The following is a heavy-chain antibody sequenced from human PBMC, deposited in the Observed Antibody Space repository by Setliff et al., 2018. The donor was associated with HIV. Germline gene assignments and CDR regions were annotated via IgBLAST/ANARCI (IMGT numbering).Heavy chain of an antibody. CDR1: GYTFTSYG. CDR3: ARTIESSGYYYYYYYMDV. D-gene: IGHD3-22*01. CDR2: ISAYNGNT. J-gene: IGHJ6*03. Sequence: ASVKVSCKASGYTFTSYGISWVRQAPGQGLEWMGWISAYNGNTNYAQKLQGRVTMTTDTSTSTAYMELRSLRSDDTAVYYCARTIESSGYYYYYYYMDVWGKGTTVT. V-gene: IGHV1-18*01.